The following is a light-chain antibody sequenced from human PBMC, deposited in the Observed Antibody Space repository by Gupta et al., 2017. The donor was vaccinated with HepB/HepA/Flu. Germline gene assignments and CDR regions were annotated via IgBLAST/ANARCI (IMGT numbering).Light chain of an antibody. CDR3: QQLNSYRALT. CDR2: AAS. V-gene: IGKV1-9*01. J-gene: IGKJ4*02. CDR1: QGISSY. Sequence: DIQLTQSPSFLSASVGDRVTITCRASQGISSYLAWYQQKPGKAPKLLIYAASTLQSGGPSRFSGSGSGTEFTLTISSLQPEDFATYYCQQLNSYRALTFGGGTKVEIK.